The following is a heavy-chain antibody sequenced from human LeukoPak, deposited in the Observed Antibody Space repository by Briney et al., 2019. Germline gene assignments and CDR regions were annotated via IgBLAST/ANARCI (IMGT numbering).Heavy chain of an antibody. J-gene: IGHJ6*03. V-gene: IGHV3-74*01. Sequence: PGGSLRLSCAASGFTLSSYWMHWVRQAPGRGLVWVSRINSDGSSTSYADSVKGRFTISRDNAKNTLYLQMNSLRAEDTAVYYCARSGSYYYYYMGVWGKGTTVTVSS. CDR2: INSDGSST. CDR1: GFTLSSYW. CDR3: ARSGSYYYYYMGV. D-gene: IGHD3-10*01.